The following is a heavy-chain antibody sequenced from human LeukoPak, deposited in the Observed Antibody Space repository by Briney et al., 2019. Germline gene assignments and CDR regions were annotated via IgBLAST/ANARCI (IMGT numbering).Heavy chain of an antibody. CDR2: ISAYNGNT. Sequence: EASVKVSCKASGYTFTSYGISWVRQATGQGLEWMGWISAYNGNTNYAQKLQGRVTMTTDTSTGTAYMELRSLRSDDTAVYYCARRASYYSGYDQYYYYGMDVWGKGTTVTVSS. J-gene: IGHJ6*04. CDR3: ARRASYYSGYDQYYYYGMDV. D-gene: IGHD5-12*01. V-gene: IGHV1-18*04. CDR1: GYTFTSYG.